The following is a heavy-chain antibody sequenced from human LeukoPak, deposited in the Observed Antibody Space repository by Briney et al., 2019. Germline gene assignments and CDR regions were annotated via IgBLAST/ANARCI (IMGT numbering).Heavy chain of an antibody. D-gene: IGHD3-16*01. CDR1: GGSFSGYY. CDR2: INHSGST. CDR3: ARVGALTLEGWFDP. V-gene: IGHV4-34*01. Sequence: SETLSLTCAVYGGSFSGYYWSWIRQPPGKGLEWIGEINHSGSTNYNPSLKSRVTISVDTSKNQFSLKLSSVTAADTAVYYCARVGALTLEGWFDPWGQGTLVTVPS. J-gene: IGHJ5*02.